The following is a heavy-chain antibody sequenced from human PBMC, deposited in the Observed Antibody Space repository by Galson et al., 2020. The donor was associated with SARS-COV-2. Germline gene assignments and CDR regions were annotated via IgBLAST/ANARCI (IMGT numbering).Heavy chain of an antibody. Sequence: ASVKVSCKASGYTITSHGISRVRQAPGQGLEWMGWISDYNGNTNYAQKLPGRVTMTTDTSTSTAYMELRSLRSDDTAVYYCAREGDDILTGYSDYWGQGTLVTVSS. CDR1: GYTITSHG. J-gene: IGHJ4*02. CDR2: ISDYNGNT. D-gene: IGHD3-9*01. CDR3: AREGDDILTGYSDY. V-gene: IGHV1-18*04.